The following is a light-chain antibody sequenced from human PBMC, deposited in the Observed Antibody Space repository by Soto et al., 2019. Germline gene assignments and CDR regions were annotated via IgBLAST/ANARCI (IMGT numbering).Light chain of an antibody. CDR2: GTS. CDR1: QSISSH. J-gene: IGKJ1*01. Sequence: IQMTQSPSSLSVSVGDRVIISCRASQSISSHLTWSQQKPGKAPKLLIYGTSNLQNGVPSRFSGSGSGTDFTLAINILQPEDFATYYCQQSYSTVRTFGQGTKVEIK. V-gene: IGKV1-39*01. CDR3: QQSYSTVRT.